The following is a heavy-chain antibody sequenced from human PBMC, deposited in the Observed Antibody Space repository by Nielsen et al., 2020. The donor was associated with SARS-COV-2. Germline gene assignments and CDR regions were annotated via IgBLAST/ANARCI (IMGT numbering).Heavy chain of an antibody. D-gene: IGHD3-10*01. V-gene: IGHV3-21*01. CDR2: IDFSSKYI. J-gene: IGHJ4*02. CDR3: ARGGRGHGFFDS. Sequence: GESLKISCAASDFTFSDYSMNWVRQAPGKGLEWVSSIDFSSKYIFYADSVRGRFTISRDNTRKSLFLQMNGLRAEDTALYYCARGGRGHGFFDSWGQGTLVTVSS. CDR1: DFTFSDYS.